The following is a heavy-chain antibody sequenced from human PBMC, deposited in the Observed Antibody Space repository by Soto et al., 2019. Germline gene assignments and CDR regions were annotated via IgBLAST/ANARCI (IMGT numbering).Heavy chain of an antibody. CDR3: ARRRYGDY. CDR1: GYTFTSYG. CDR2: ISAHYGNT. V-gene: IGHV1-18*01. Sequence: QVHLVQSGAEVKKPGASVKVSCKGSGYTFTSYGITWVRQAPGQGLEWMGWISAHYGNTNYAQRLQGRVTATRDTSTSTAYMEPRSLRSVDTAVYYCARRRYGDYWGQGDLVTVSS. D-gene: IGHD1-1*01. J-gene: IGHJ4*02.